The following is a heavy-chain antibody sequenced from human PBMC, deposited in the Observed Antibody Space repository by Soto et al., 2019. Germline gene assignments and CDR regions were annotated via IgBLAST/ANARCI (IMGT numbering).Heavy chain of an antibody. CDR2: IIPLFNVA. J-gene: IGHJ3*02. D-gene: IGHD4-4*01. Sequence: QVQLVQSGPEVKKPGSSVKVSCEASGGTFSNFAVNWVRQAPGQGLEWVGGIIPLFNVAKYAQKFEGRVTIVADDSTSTAYMDLSSLRSEDTAVYYCAVSGRDVLGYDYKDTEGLDIWGQGTMLTVSS. V-gene: IGHV1-69*01. CDR3: AVSGRDVLGYDYKDTEGLDI. CDR1: GGTFSNFA.